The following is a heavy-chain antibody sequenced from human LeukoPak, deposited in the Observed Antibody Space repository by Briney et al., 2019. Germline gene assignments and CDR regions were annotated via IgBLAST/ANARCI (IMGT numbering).Heavy chain of an antibody. CDR3: VREGFLEWFFDY. Sequence: SVKVSCKASGGTFSSYAISWVRQAPGQGLEWMGGIIPIFGTANYAQKFQGRVTITADESTSTAYMELSSLRSEDTAVYYCVREGFLEWFFDYWGQGTLVTVSS. J-gene: IGHJ4*02. V-gene: IGHV1-69*01. D-gene: IGHD3-3*01. CDR1: GGTFSSYA. CDR2: IIPIFGTA.